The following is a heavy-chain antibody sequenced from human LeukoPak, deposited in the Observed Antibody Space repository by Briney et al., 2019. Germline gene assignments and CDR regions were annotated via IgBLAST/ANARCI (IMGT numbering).Heavy chain of an antibody. CDR2: MNPNSGNT. D-gene: IGHD3-3*01. Sequence: ASVKVSCKASGYTFTSYDINWVRQATGQGLEWMGWMNPNSGNTGYAQKFQGRVTMTRNTSISTAYMELSSLRSEDTAVYYCATRWVGKEWLLSDMDVWGKGTTVTVSS. CDR1: GYTFTSYD. V-gene: IGHV1-8*01. J-gene: IGHJ6*03. CDR3: ATRWVGKEWLLSDMDV.